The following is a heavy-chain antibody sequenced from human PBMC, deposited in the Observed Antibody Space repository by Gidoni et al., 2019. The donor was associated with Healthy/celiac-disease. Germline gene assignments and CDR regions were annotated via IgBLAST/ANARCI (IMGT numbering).Heavy chain of an antibody. J-gene: IGHJ6*02. V-gene: IGHV4-34*01. CDR2: INHSGST. CDR1: GGSFSGYY. D-gene: IGHD6-13*01. CDR3: ARVPSSWYGGYYYYGMDV. Sequence: QVQLQQWGAGLLKPSETLSLTCAVYGGSFSGYYWSWIRQPPGKGLEWIGEINHSGSTNYNPSLKSRVTISVDTSKNQFSLKLSSVTAADTAVYYCARVPSSWYGGYYYYGMDVWGQGTTVTVSS.